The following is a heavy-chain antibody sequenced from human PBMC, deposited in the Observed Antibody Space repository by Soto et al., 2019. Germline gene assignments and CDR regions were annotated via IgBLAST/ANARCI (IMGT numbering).Heavy chain of an antibody. CDR1: GFNLGSYW. CDR3: ARGGLEPFDG. J-gene: IGHJ5*02. CDR2: INDYGTTI. D-gene: IGHD1-1*01. Sequence: EVQLVESGGGLVQPGGSLRLSCAASGFNLGSYWMHWVRQAPGKGLVWVSRINDYGTTINYAESVEGRFTISRDDAKSEVYLQMNNQRAEDTAVYYCARGGLEPFDGWGQGALVTVSS. V-gene: IGHV3-74*01.